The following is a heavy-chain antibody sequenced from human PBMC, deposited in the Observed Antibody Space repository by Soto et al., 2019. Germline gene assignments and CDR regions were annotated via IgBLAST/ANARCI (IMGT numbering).Heavy chain of an antibody. V-gene: IGHV1-3*01. D-gene: IGHD1-1*01. CDR2: INAGNGKT. Sequence: GASVKVSCKASGYTFTSYVIHWVRQAPGQRLEWLGWINAGNGKTKYSQKFQGRVTITRDTSASTGYMELSSLRSEDTAVYYCATGEQAYNWNDVCAFDIWGQGTMVTVSS. CDR3: ATGEQAYNWNDVCAFDI. J-gene: IGHJ3*02. CDR1: GYTFTSYV.